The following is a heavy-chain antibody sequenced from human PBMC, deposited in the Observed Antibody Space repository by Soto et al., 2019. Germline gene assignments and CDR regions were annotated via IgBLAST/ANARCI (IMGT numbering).Heavy chain of an antibody. CDR2: ISYDGNKK. D-gene: IGHD6-19*01. V-gene: IGHV3-30*18. CDR1: GFTFRVYG. Sequence: QPGGSLRLSCAASGFTFRVYGMHWVRQAPGKGLEWVADISYDGNKKYYTDSVKGRFTISRDNSKNTLYLQMNSLRTEDTALYYCAQEAPGGWRFFDTWGQGTLVTVSS. J-gene: IGHJ4*02. CDR3: AQEAPGGWRFFDT.